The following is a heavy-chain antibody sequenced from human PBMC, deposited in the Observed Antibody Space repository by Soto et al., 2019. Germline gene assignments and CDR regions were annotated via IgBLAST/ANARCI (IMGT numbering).Heavy chain of an antibody. V-gene: IGHV4-30-4*01. CDR3: ARRMRDTYQYYNWFDP. Sequence: QVQLQESGPGLVKPSQTLSLTCTVSGGSVNTADYYWTWIRQSPGKGLEWIVNIYYDGSAYPNPSLTSRVTASVDTSKDQFSLTLFSMTAADTAVYYCARRMRDTYQYYNWFDPWGQGTLVTVSS. J-gene: IGHJ5*02. D-gene: IGHD3-16*02. CDR2: IYYDGSA. CDR1: GGSVNTADYY.